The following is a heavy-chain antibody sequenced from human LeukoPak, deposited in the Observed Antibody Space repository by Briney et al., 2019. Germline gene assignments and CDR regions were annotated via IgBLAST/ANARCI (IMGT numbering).Heavy chain of an antibody. CDR3: ARLRIPFGILGDFDL. Sequence: GRPLRLSCAASEFTFSDYSINFIRQAPGKGLEWVASISSDGSKKYYADSVKGRFIISRDNSQDTLFLQMNSLRPEDTAVYYCARLRIPFGILGDFDLWGQGTMVTVSS. CDR1: EFTFSDYS. CDR2: ISSDGSKK. D-gene: IGHD2-21*01. J-gene: IGHJ3*01. V-gene: IGHV3-30*03.